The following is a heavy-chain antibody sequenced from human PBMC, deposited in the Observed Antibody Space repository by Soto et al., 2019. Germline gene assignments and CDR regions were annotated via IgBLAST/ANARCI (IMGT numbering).Heavy chain of an antibody. J-gene: IGHJ6*02. CDR3: ARTLGAARSYYYYGMDV. CDR2: IIPIFGTA. CDR1: GGTFSSYA. Sequence: SVKVSCKASGGTFSSYAISWVRQAPGQGLEWMGGIIPIFGTANYAQRFQGRVTITADESTSTAYMELSSLRSEDTAVYYCARTLGAARSYYYYGMDVWGQGTTVTVSS. D-gene: IGHD6-6*01. V-gene: IGHV1-69*13.